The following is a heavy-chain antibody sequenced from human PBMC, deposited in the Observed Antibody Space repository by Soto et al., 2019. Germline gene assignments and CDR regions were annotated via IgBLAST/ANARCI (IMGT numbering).Heavy chain of an antibody. Sequence: PSETLSLTCTVSGGSISSYYWSWIRQPPGKGLEWIGYIYYSGSTNYNPSLKSRVTISVDTSKNQFSLKLSSVTAADTAVYYCARDHLNLAYCISTICYFPYDRWGQGTMVTVSS. V-gene: IGHV4-59*01. D-gene: IGHD2-2*01. J-gene: IGHJ3*02. CDR2: IYYSGST. CDR1: GGSISSYY. CDR3: ARDHLNLAYCISTICYFPYDR.